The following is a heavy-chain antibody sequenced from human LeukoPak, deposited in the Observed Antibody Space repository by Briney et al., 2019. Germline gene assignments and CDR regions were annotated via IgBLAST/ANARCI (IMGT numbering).Heavy chain of an antibody. CDR2: ISNSGSTK. J-gene: IGHJ6*02. CDR1: GFNFSDYY. V-gene: IGHV3-11*04. Sequence: GGSLRLSCGTSGFNFSDYYVSWIRQAPGKGLEWVSYISNSGSTKHYVDSVKGRFTISRDNAKNSVYLQMNSLRAEDTAVYYCARDPSGGMDVWGQGTTVTVSS. CDR3: ARDPSGGMDV.